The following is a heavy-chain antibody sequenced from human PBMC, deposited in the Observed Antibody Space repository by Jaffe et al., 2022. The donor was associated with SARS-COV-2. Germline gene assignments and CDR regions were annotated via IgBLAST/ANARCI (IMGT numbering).Heavy chain of an antibody. Sequence: EVQLVESGGGLVQPGRSLRLSCAASGFTFDDYAMHWVRQAPGKGLEWVSGISRNDGSIGYGDSVKGRFTISRDNAKNSLYLQMNSLRPEDTALYYCAKEGYCSNGVCYTSALDMWGQGTMVIVSS. CDR3: AKEGYCSNGVCYTSALDM. V-gene: IGHV3-9*01. J-gene: IGHJ3*02. CDR1: GFTFDDYA. D-gene: IGHD2-8*01. CDR2: ISRNDGSI.